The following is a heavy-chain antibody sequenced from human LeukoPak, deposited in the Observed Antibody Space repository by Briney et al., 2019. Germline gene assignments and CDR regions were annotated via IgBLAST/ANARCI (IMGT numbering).Heavy chain of an antibody. D-gene: IGHD2/OR15-2a*01. CDR3: ARGRLSPSAFRPFEH. Sequence: SESLSLTCSVSVDSITTSYWNWIRQPPGQGREWIGSIFYSGNTKYNPALQSRVTISVDTSKNQFSLEVNSVTAADTAVYYCARGRLSPSAFRPFEHWGRGTLVTVSS. V-gene: IGHV4-59*01. CDR2: IFYSGNT. CDR1: VDSITTSY. J-gene: IGHJ4*02.